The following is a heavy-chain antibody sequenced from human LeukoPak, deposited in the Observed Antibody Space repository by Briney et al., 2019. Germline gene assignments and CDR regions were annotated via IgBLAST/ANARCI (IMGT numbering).Heavy chain of an antibody. Sequence: GGSLRLFCAASGFTLSRYSLNSVRQAPGKGLEWVSSISSSSSYIYYADSVKGRFTISRDNGKNSLYLQKNSLRAEDTAVYYCARLTTTVTTPFDYWGQGTLVTVSS. D-gene: IGHD4-17*01. V-gene: IGHV3-21*06. CDR3: ARLTTTVTTPFDY. CDR1: GFTLSRYS. CDR2: ISSSSSYI. J-gene: IGHJ4*02.